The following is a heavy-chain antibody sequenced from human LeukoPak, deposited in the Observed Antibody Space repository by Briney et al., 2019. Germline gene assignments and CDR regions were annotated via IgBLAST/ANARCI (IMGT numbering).Heavy chain of an antibody. Sequence: GGSLRLSCAASGLTFSSYGMHWVRQAPGKGLEWVTFIRYDGSNKYYADSVKGRFIISRDNSKNTLYLQMNSLRAEDTAVYYCARGLSCSSWGQGTLVTVSS. CDR2: IRYDGSNK. D-gene: IGHD3-10*01. J-gene: IGHJ4*02. CDR3: ARGLSCSS. V-gene: IGHV3-30*02. CDR1: GLTFSSYG.